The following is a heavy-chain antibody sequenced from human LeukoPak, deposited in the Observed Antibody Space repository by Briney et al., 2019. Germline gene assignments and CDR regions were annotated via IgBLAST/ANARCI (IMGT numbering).Heavy chain of an antibody. CDR3: ARDGRFGDPYCSSTSCPYDAFDI. CDR1: GGSVSSGSYY. J-gene: IGHJ3*02. V-gene: IGHV4-61*01. Sequence: SETLSLTCTVSGGSVSSGSYYWSWIRQPPGKGLEWIGDIYYSGSTNYNPSLKSRVTISVDTSKNQFSLKLSSVTAADTAVYYCARDGRFGDPYCSSTSCPYDAFDIWGQGTMVTVSS. D-gene: IGHD2-2*01. CDR2: IYYSGST.